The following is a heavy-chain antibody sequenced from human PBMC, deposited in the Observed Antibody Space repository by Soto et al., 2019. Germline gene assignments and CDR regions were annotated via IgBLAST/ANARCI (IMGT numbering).Heavy chain of an antibody. CDR2: IYYSGST. Sequence: PSETLSLTCTVSGGSISSYHWSWIRQPPGKGLEWIGYIYYSGSTNYNPSLKSRVTISVDTSKNQFSLKLSSVTAADTAVYYCARTPSGWYYDSSGPFDYWGQGTLVTVSS. J-gene: IGHJ4*02. CDR1: GGSISSYH. D-gene: IGHD3-22*01. CDR3: ARTPSGWYYDSSGPFDY. V-gene: IGHV4-59*01.